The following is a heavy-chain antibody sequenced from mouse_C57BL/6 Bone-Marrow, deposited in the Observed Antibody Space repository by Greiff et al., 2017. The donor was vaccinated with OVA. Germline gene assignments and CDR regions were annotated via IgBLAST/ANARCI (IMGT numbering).Heavy chain of an antibody. D-gene: IGHD2-4*01. CDR3: ARHYDHDPNYYAMDY. CDR2: IHPNSGST. Sequence: QVQLQQPGAELVKPGASVSLSCKASGYTFTSYWMHWVKQRPGQGLVWIGMIHPNSGSTNYNEKFKSKATLTVDTSSSTAYMQLSSLTSEDSAVYYCARHYDHDPNYYAMDYWGQGTSVTVSS. V-gene: IGHV1-64*01. J-gene: IGHJ4*01. CDR1: GYTFTSYW.